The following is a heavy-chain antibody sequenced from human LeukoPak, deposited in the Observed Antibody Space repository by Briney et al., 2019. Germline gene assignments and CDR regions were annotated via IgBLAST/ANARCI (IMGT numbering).Heavy chain of an antibody. CDR2: IYTSGST. Sequence: SETLSLTCTVSGGSISSGSYYWRWIRQPAGKGLEWIGRIYTSGSTNYNPSLKSRVTISVDTSKNQFSLKLSSVTAADTAVYYCARELDTAMVTYYFDYWGQGTLVTVSS. V-gene: IGHV4-61*02. D-gene: IGHD5-18*01. CDR3: ARELDTAMVTYYFDY. CDR1: GGSISSGSYY. J-gene: IGHJ4*02.